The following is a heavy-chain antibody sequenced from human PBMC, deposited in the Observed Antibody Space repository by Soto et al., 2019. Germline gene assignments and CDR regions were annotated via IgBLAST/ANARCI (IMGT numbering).Heavy chain of an antibody. D-gene: IGHD5-18*01. CDR1: GFTFSSYG. V-gene: IGHV3-33*01. CDR3: ARDRVETRYYYYGMDV. Sequence: VGSLRLSCAASGFTFSSYGMHWVRQAPGKGLEWVAVIWYDGSNKYYADSVKGRFTISRDNSKNTLYLQMNSLRAEDTAVYYCARDRVETRYYYYGMDVWGQGTTVTVSS. CDR2: IWYDGSNK. J-gene: IGHJ6*02.